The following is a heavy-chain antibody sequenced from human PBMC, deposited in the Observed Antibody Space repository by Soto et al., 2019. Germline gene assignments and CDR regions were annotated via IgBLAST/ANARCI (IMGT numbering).Heavy chain of an antibody. CDR3: TRDEAGSNKRGDFDY. D-gene: IGHD3-16*01. CDR1: GYTFTNYA. J-gene: IGHJ4*02. CDR2: VNAGNGNT. V-gene: IGHV1-3*01. Sequence: QVQLVQSGAAVKKPGASVKVSCEASGYTFTNYAVHWVRQAPGQKLEWMGWVNAGNGNTRYSQKFQGRVTITRDTSASTAYMELSSLRSEDTAVDYCTRDEAGSNKRGDFDYWGQGTLVTVSS.